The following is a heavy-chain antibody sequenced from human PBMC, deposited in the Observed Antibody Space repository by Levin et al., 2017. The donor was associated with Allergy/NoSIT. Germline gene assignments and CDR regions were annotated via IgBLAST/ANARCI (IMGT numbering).Heavy chain of an antibody. Sequence: SETLSLTCTVSGGSISSSSYYWGWIRQPPGKGLEWIGSIYYSGSTYYNPSLKSRVTISVDTSKNQFSLKLSSVTAADTAVYYCASTTKQWLVSYWGQGTLVTVSS. D-gene: IGHD6-19*01. CDR3: ASTTKQWLVSY. V-gene: IGHV4-39*01. J-gene: IGHJ4*02. CDR2: IYYSGST. CDR1: GGSISSSSYY.